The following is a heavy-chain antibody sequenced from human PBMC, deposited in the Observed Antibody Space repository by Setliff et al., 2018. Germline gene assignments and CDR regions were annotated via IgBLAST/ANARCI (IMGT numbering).Heavy chain of an antibody. J-gene: IGHJ4*02. V-gene: IGHV3-21*01. D-gene: IGHD5-18*01. CDR2: ISSTGSYI. CDR1: GFIFSTYT. CDR3: AREGAHTIMGKRTFDY. Sequence: GSLRLSCAASGFIFSTYTMNWVRQTPGKGLEWVSSISSTGSYIYYADSMKGRFTISRDNAKNSLYLQMDGLRVDDTAVYYCAREGAHTIMGKRTFDYWGQGTLVTVSS.